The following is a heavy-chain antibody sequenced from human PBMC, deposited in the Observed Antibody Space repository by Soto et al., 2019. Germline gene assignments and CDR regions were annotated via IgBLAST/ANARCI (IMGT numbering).Heavy chain of an antibody. CDR3: ARVYSGSYSDS. CDR1: GGSISSNNW. J-gene: IGHJ4*02. CDR2: IFHSGST. V-gene: IGHV4-4*02. D-gene: IGHD1-26*01. Sequence: QVQLQESGPGLVKPSGTLSLTCAVSGGSISSNNWWSWVRQPPGKGLEWIGEIFHSGSTHYSPSRKSRVTISVDKSKNYFSLNLTSVTAADTAVYYCARVYSGSYSDSWGQGTLVTVSS.